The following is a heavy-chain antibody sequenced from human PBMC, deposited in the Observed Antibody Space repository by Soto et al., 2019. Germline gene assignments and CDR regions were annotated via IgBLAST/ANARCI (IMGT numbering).Heavy chain of an antibody. D-gene: IGHD1-1*01. V-gene: IGHV3-23*01. Sequence: VGSLRLSCAVSGLTFSTTWMTWVRQAPGKGLEWVSAISGSGGSTYYADSVKGRFTISRDNSKNTLYLQMNSLRAEDTAVYYCEKTQLPPDYWGQGTLVTVSS. J-gene: IGHJ4*02. CDR2: ISGSGGST. CDR3: EKTQLPPDY. CDR1: GLTFSTTW.